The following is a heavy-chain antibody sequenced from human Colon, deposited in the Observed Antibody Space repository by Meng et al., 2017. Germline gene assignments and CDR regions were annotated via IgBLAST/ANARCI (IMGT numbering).Heavy chain of an antibody. D-gene: IGHD3-10*01. V-gene: IGHV4-34*12. J-gene: IGHJ4*02. CDR3: ARLLLSFGQWNLDY. CDR2: ILPSGSN. Sequence: VQRDLEGAGLVKPSATPSGTLAVYCGSFSVYYLTWISQPPGKGLERVGEILPSGSNYYSQSLQRRVTITLDTFKNQFSLTLSSMTAADTAVYYCARLLLSFGQWNLDYWGPGTLVTVSS. CDR1: CGSFSVYY.